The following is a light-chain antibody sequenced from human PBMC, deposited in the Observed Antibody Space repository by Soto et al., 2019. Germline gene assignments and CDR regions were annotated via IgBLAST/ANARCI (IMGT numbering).Light chain of an antibody. CDR3: QHYNSYPWT. V-gene: IGKV1-5*01. Sequence: DIQMTQSPSTLSASVGDRVTITCRASQNINRWLAWYQQKPGKAPKFLIYDASNLESGVPSRFSGSGSGTDFTLTISSLQPDDFATYYCQHYNSYPWTFGQGTKVDI. CDR2: DAS. CDR1: QNINRW. J-gene: IGKJ1*01.